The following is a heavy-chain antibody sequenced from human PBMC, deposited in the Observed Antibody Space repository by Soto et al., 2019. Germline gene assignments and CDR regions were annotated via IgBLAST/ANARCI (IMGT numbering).Heavy chain of an antibody. J-gene: IGHJ5*02. Sequence: SETLSLTCTVSGGSISSSSHYWGGIRHPPGKGLEWIGSIYYSGSTYYNPSLKSRVTISVDTSKNQFSLKLSSVTAADTAVYYCAKHREGYGNTCYPGEFALWGQGTLVPVAS. D-gene: IGHD2-15*01. CDR2: IYYSGST. V-gene: IGHV4-39*01. CDR3: AKHREGYGNTCYPGEFAL. CDR1: GGSISSSSHY.